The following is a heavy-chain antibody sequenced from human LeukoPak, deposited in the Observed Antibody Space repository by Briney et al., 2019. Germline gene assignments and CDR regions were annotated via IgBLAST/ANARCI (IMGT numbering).Heavy chain of an antibody. V-gene: IGHV3-7*01. J-gene: IGHJ4*02. Sequence: PGGSLRLSCAASGFTFSSYWMSWVRQAPGKGLEWVANIKQDGSEKYYVDSVKGRFTISRDNAKNSLYLQMNSLRAEDTAVYYCHFVNGKSRNFDYWGQGTLVTVFS. D-gene: IGHD2-8*01. CDR1: GFTFSSYW. CDR3: HFVNGKSRNFDY. CDR2: IKQDGSEK.